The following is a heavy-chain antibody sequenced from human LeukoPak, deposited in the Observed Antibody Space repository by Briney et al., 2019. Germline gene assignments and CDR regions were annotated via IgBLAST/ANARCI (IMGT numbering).Heavy chain of an antibody. CDR2: INHSGST. D-gene: IGHD6-6*01. J-gene: IGHJ4*02. CDR3: AGSIAARPDY. V-gene: IGHV4-34*01. CDR1: GGSFSGYY. Sequence: SETLSLTCAVYGGSFSGYYWSWIRQPPGKGLEWIGEINHSGSTNYNPSLKSRVTISVDTSKNQFSLKLSSVTAADTAAYYCAGSIAARPDYWGQGTLVTVSS.